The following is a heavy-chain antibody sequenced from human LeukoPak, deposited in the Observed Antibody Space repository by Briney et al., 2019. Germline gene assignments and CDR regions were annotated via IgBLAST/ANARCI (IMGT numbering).Heavy chain of an antibody. D-gene: IGHD2-2*01. CDR3: ARVGGYCSSTSCDGWFDP. J-gene: IGHJ5*02. V-gene: IGHV4-59*01. Sequence: SETPSLTCTVSGGSISSYYWSWIRQPPGKGLEWIGYIYYSGSTNYNPSLKSRVTISVDTSKNQFSLKLGSVTAADTAVYYCARVGGYCSSTSCDGWFDPWGQGTLVTVSS. CDR1: GGSISSYY. CDR2: IYYSGST.